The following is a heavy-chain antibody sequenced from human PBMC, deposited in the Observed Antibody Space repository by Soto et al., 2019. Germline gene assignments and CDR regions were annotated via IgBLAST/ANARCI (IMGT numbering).Heavy chain of an antibody. Sequence: QITLKESGPTLVKPTQTLTLTCTFSGFSLSITGVGVGWIRQSPGKALEWLALIYWDDDTRYSPSLRSRLTVTNVTSQNQVVLTMTNMDPLDTGTYYCAHSRVGRELDLWGQGTLVTVSS. J-gene: IGHJ5*02. CDR1: GFSLSITGVG. CDR3: AHSRVGRELDL. CDR2: IYWDDDT. V-gene: IGHV2-5*02. D-gene: IGHD1-7*01.